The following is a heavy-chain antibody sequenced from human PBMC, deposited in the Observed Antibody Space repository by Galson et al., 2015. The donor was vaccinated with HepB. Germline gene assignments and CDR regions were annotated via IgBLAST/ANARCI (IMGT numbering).Heavy chain of an antibody. J-gene: IGHJ4*02. V-gene: IGHV3-9*01. D-gene: IGHD1-26*01. CDR3: AKDIKLRTWSYYFEFDY. CDR2: ISWNSGSI. Sequence: SLRLSCAASGFTFDNYAMHWVRQAPGKGLEWVSGISWNSGSIGYADSVKGRFTISRDNAKNSLYLQMNSLRAEDTALYYCAKDIKLRTWSYYFEFDYWGQGTLVTVSS. CDR1: GFTFDNYA.